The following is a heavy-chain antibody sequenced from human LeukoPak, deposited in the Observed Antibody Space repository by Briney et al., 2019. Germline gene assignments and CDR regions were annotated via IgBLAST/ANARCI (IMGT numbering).Heavy chain of an antibody. CDR1: GGSISSSNW. Sequence: SETLSLTCAVSGGSISSSNWWSWVRQSPGKGLEWIGEIYHSGTTNYNPSRKSRVTISVDKSKNQFSLKLSSVTAADTAVYYCAVKGAVSGFFDCWSQGTLVTV. J-gene: IGHJ4*02. CDR2: IYHSGTT. D-gene: IGHD5-12*01. CDR3: AVKGAVSGFFDC. V-gene: IGHV4-4*02.